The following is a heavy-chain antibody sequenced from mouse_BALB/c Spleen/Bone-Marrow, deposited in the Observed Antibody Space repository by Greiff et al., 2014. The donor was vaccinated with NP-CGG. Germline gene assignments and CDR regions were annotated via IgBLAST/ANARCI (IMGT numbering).Heavy chain of an antibody. J-gene: IGHJ4*01. CDR2: INPSNGAN. CDR1: GYTFTSYY. Sequence: QVQLQQPGAELVKPGASVKLSCKASGYTFTSYYMFWVKQRPGQGLEWIGGINPSNGANNFNEKFKSKATLTVDKSSSTAYMQRSSLTSEDAAVYYCSRGGNFDVMDYWGQGTSVTVSS. V-gene: IGHV1S81*02. CDR3: SRGGNFDVMDY. D-gene: IGHD2-1*01.